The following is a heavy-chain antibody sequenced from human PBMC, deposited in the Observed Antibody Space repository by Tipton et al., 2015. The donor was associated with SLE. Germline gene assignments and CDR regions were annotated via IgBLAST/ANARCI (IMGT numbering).Heavy chain of an antibody. V-gene: IGHV4-59*08. CDR3: ARVAAAVPGWFDP. J-gene: IGHJ5*02. CDR1: GGSISSYY. D-gene: IGHD6-13*01. Sequence: TLSLTCTASGGSISSYYWSWIRQPPGKGLEWIGYIYYSGSTNYNPSLKSRVTISVDTSKKQFSLKRNSVTAADTAVYYCARVAAAVPGWFDPWGQGTLVTVSS. CDR2: IYYSGST.